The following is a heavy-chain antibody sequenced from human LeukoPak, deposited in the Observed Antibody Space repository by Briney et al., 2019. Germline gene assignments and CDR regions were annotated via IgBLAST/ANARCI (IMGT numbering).Heavy chain of an antibody. CDR3: ARSLTPGIAVAGPFDY. V-gene: IGHV3-33*08. D-gene: IGHD6-19*01. J-gene: IGHJ4*02. CDR2: IWYDGSNK. CDR1: GFTLSTYT. Sequence: GGSLRLSCAASGFTLSTYTMNWVRQAPGKGLEWVAVIWYDGSNKYYADSVKGRFTISRDNSKNTLYLQMNSLRAEDTAVYYCARSLTPGIAVAGPFDYWGQGTLVTVSS.